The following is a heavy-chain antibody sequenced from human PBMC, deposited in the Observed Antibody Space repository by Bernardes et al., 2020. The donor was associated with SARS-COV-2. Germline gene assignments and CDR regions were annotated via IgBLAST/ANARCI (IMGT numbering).Heavy chain of an antibody. CDR2: ISYDGSNK. CDR1: GFTVSSYA. CDR3: ARGPNPEYFDY. V-gene: IGHV3-30-3*01. J-gene: IGHJ4*02. Sequence: GGSLSRSCAVSGFTVSSYAMHWVRPAPGKGLEWVAVISYDGSNKYYADSVKGRFTISRDNSKNTLYLQMNSLRAEDTAVYYCARGPNPEYFDYWGQGTLVTVSS.